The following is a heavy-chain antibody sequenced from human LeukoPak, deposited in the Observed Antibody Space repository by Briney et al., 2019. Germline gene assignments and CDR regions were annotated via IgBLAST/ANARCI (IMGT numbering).Heavy chain of an antibody. CDR1: GYTFTSYY. V-gene: IGHV1-46*01. CDR2: INPSGGST. D-gene: IGHD6-6*01. Sequence: GASVKVSCTASGYTFTSYYMHWVRQAPGQGLEWMGIINPSGGSTSYAQKFQGRVTMTRDMSTSTVYMELSSLRSEDTAVYYCARDLRYSSSKNWFDPWGQGTLVTVSS. J-gene: IGHJ5*02. CDR3: ARDLRYSSSKNWFDP.